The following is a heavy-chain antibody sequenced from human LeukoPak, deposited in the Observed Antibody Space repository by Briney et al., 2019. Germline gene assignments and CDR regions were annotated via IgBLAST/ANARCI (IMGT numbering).Heavy chain of an antibody. Sequence: PSETLSLTCTVSGGSISSSSYYWGWIRQPPGKGLEWIGSIYYSGSTYYNPSLKSRVTISVDTSKNQFSLELSSVTAADTAVYYCARSPRYDFWSGPRGYFDYWGQGTLVTVSS. CDR3: ARSPRYDFWSGPRGYFDY. D-gene: IGHD3-3*01. CDR1: GGSISSSSYY. J-gene: IGHJ4*02. CDR2: IYYSGST. V-gene: IGHV4-39*01.